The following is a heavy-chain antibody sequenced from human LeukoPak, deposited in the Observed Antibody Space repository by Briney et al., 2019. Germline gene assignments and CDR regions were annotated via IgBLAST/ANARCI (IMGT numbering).Heavy chain of an antibody. CDR2: INHSGST. V-gene: IGHV4-34*01. J-gene: IGHJ6*02. CDR1: GGSFSGYY. CDR3: ARGLPRTYYSYYYGMDV. Sequence: SETLSLTCAVYGGSFSGYYWSWIRQPPGKGLEWIGEINHSGSTNYNPSLKSRVTISVDTPKNQFSLKLSSVTAADTAVYYCARGLPRTYYSYYYGMDVWGQGTTVTVSS. D-gene: IGHD1-1*01.